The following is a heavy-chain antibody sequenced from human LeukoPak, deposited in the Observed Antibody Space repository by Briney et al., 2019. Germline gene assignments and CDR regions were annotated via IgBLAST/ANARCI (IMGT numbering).Heavy chain of an antibody. V-gene: IGHV1-18*01. J-gene: IGHJ4*02. CDR2: ISVYNGNT. CDR3: ATALYGSELDY. D-gene: IGHD3-10*01. Sequence: ASVKVSCKASGYTFTDYGISWVRQAPGQGLEWMGWISVYNGNTNYAQKLQGRVTMTTDTSTSTAYMELRSLRSEDTAVYYCATALYGSELDYWGQGTLVTVSS. CDR1: GYTFTDYG.